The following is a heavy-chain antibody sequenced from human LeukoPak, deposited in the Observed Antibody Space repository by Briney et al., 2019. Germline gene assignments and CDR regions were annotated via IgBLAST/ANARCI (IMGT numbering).Heavy chain of an antibody. Sequence: GGSLRLSCAASGFTFDDYGMSWVRQAPGKGLEWVSGINWNGGSTGYADSVKGRFTISRDNAKNSLYLQMNSLRAEDTALYYCARILRYCSGGSCYSLGYYYYMDVWGKGTTVTVSS. D-gene: IGHD2-15*01. V-gene: IGHV3-20*04. CDR1: GFTFDDYG. CDR2: INWNGGST. J-gene: IGHJ6*03. CDR3: ARILRYCSGGSCYSLGYYYYMDV.